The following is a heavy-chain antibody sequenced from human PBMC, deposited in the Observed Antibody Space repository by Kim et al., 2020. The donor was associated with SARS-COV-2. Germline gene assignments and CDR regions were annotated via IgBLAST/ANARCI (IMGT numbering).Heavy chain of an antibody. Sequence: GGSLRLSCAASGFTFSSYSMNWVRQAPGKGLEWVSSISSSSSYIYYADSVKGRFTISRYNAKNSLYLQMNSLRAEDTAVYYCAREGIAAAGRDFDYWGQGTLVTVSS. CDR1: GFTFSSYS. D-gene: IGHD6-13*01. CDR3: AREGIAAAGRDFDY. CDR2: ISSSSSYI. V-gene: IGHV3-21*01. J-gene: IGHJ4*02.